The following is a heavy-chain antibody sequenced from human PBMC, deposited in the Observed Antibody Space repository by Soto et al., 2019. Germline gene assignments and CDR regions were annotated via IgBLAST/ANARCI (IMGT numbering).Heavy chain of an antibody. J-gene: IGHJ5*02. CDR1: GGSISSGGYY. Sequence: PSETLSLTCTVPGGSISSGGYYWSWIRQHPGKGLEWIGYIYYSGSTYYNPSLKSRVTISVDTSKNQFSLKLSSVTAADTAVYYCARLLTIRGVSHWFDPWGQGTLVTVSS. D-gene: IGHD3-10*01. V-gene: IGHV4-31*03. CDR2: IYYSGST. CDR3: ARLLTIRGVSHWFDP.